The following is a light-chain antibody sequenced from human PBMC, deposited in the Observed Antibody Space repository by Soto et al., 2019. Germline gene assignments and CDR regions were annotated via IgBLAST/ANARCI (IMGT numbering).Light chain of an antibody. Sequence: EIVLTQSPGTLSLSPGERATLSCRASQSVSSSYLAWYQQKPGQAPRPLIYGTSSRATGIPDRFSGSGSGTDFALTISRLEPDDFAVYYCQQYGTSLFSVGPGTKVDIK. CDR2: GTS. J-gene: IGKJ3*01. V-gene: IGKV3-20*01. CDR3: QQYGTSLFS. CDR1: QSVSSSY.